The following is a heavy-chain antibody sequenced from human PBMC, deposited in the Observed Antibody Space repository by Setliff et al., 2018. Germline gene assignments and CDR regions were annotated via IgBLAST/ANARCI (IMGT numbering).Heavy chain of an antibody. CDR2: IMPIFDKV. CDR3: ASEAGRGEFYFDY. J-gene: IGHJ4*02. V-gene: IGHV1-69*13. D-gene: IGHD2-15*01. CDR1: GGTFRSHD. Sequence: SSVKVSCKTTGGTFRSHDISWVRQAPGQGLEWMGGIMPIFDKVKYAHMFQGRVTITANESTSTAYMELSSLRSEDTAGYFGASEAGRGEFYFDYWGQGTLVTVSS.